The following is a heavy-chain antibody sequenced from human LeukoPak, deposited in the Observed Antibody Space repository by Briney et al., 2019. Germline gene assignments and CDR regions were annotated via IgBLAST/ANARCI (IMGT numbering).Heavy chain of an antibody. CDR1: GFTFSSYG. V-gene: IGHV3-30*18. Sequence: GGPLRLSCVVSGFTFSSYGMHWVRQAPGKGLEWVAVISNDGRNKYYADSVKGRFTISRDNSKNTLYLQMDSLRAEDTAVYYCAKARSVDYGDRYYFDYWGQGTLVTVSS. CDR3: AKARSVDYGDRYYFDY. CDR2: ISNDGRNK. D-gene: IGHD4-17*01. J-gene: IGHJ4*02.